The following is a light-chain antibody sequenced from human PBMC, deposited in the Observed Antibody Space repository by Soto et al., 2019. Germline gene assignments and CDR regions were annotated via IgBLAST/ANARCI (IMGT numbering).Light chain of an antibody. V-gene: IGKV3-15*01. J-gene: IGKJ2*01. CDR2: GAS. CDR3: QQYNNGPYT. Sequence: EIVMTQSPATLSVSPGERATLSCRASQSVSSNLAWYQQKPGQAPRLLIYGASTRATGIPARFSGSGSGTESTLTISSLQSEDFAVYYCQQYNNGPYTFGQGTKLEIK. CDR1: QSVSSN.